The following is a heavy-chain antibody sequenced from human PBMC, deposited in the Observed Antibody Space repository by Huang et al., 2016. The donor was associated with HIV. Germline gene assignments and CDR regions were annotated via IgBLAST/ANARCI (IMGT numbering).Heavy chain of an antibody. CDR2: RSYDGSNK. J-gene: IGHJ4*02. CDR1: GFSFSTYG. D-gene: IGHD1-26*01. CDR3: AKDGADEEWDIDY. V-gene: IGHV3-30*18. Sequence: VQLVESGGGVVQPGRSLRLACAASGFSFSTYGLHWVRKAPGKGLEWVAVRSYDGSNKYYAQSVKGRFTISRDTSENKVYLQMNSLRHEDTAVYYCAKDGADEEWDIDYWGQGTLVTVSS.